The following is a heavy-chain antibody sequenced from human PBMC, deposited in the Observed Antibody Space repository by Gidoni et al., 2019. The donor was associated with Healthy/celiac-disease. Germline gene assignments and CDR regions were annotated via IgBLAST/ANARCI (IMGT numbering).Heavy chain of an antibody. V-gene: IGHV1-69*04. CDR1: GGTFSSYA. Sequence: QVQLVQSGAEVKKPGSSVKVSCKASGGTFSSYAISWVRQAPGQGLEWMGRIIPILGIANYAQKFQGRVTITADKSTSTAYMELSSLRSEDTAVYYCASHQVATMVRWAAFDIWGQGTMVTVSS. D-gene: IGHD5-12*01. J-gene: IGHJ3*02. CDR2: IIPILGIA. CDR3: ASHQVATMVRWAAFDI.